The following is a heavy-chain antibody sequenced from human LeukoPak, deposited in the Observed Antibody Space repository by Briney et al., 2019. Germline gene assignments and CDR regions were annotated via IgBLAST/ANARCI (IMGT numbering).Heavy chain of an antibody. CDR3: ARDPTSRGWYYFDY. J-gene: IGHJ4*02. CDR2: IYGGGST. CDR1: GFTVSSNY. Sequence: GGSLRLSCAASGFTVSSNYMSWVRQAPGKGLEWVPVIYGGGSTHYADSVKGRFTISRDNSKNTLYLQMNSLRAEDTAVYYCARDPTSRGWYYFDYWGQGTLVTVSS. V-gene: IGHV3-66*01. D-gene: IGHD2-15*01.